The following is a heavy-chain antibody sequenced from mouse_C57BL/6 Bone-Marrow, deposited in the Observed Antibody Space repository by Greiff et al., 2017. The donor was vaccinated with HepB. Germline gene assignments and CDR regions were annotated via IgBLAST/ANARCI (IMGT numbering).Heavy chain of an antibody. CDR3: ARHSNYAAYAMDY. D-gene: IGHD2-5*01. V-gene: IGHV1-55*01. CDR1: GYTFTSYW. Sequence: VQLQQSGAELVKPGASVKMSCKASGYTFTSYWITWVKQRPGQGLEWIGDIYPGSGSTNYNEKFKSKATLTVDTSSSTAYMQLSSLTSEDSAVYYCARHSNYAAYAMDYWGQGTSVTVSS. J-gene: IGHJ4*01. CDR2: IYPGSGST.